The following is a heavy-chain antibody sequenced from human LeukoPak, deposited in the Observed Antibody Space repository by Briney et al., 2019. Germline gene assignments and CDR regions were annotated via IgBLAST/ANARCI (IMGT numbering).Heavy chain of an antibody. Sequence: GASVKVSCKASGYGFTSFDINWVRQATGQGLEWMGWMSPHSSNTGYAQRFQGRVTMTRETSTNTAFLELSSLRSEDTALYYCARHGRGGDGFDIWGQGTKVTVSS. CDR1: GYGFTSFD. V-gene: IGHV1-8*01. CDR3: ARHGRGGDGFDI. J-gene: IGHJ3*02. D-gene: IGHD3-10*01. CDR2: MSPHSSNT.